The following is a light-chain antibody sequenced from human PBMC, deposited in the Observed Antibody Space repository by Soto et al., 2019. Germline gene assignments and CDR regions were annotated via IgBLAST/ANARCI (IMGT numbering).Light chain of an antibody. CDR2: GNS. CDR1: SSNIGAGYG. Sequence: QSVLTQPPSVSGAPGQGVTISCTGSSSNIGAGYGAHWYQQLPGTAPKLLVYGNSNRPSGVPDRFSGSKSATSASLAITGLQAEDEAEYYCQSYDSSLSGYVFGTGTKVTVL. CDR3: QSYDSSLSGYV. J-gene: IGLJ1*01. V-gene: IGLV1-40*01.